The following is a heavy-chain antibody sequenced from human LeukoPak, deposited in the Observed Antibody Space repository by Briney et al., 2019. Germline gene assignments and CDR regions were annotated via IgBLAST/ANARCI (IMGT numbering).Heavy chain of an antibody. D-gene: IGHD4-23*01. CDR3: AEDRAPKPNGNSSNGRDV. V-gene: IGHV4-34*01. CDR2: INHSGST. Sequence: SETLSLTCAVYGGSFSGYYWSWIRQPPGKGLEWIGEINHSGSTNYNPSLKSRVTISVDTSKNQFSLKLSSVTAADTAVYYCAEDRAPKPNGNSSNGRDVWGQGTTVTVS. CDR1: GGSFSGYY. J-gene: IGHJ6*02.